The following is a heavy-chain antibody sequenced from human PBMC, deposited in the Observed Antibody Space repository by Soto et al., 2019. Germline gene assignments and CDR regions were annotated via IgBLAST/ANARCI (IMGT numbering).Heavy chain of an antibody. CDR1: GGSINSGGYS. J-gene: IGHJ4*02. Sequence: SETLSLTCTVSGGSINSGGYSWTWIRQPPGKGLEWIGYIYYSGSTNYNPSLKSRVTISVDTSKNQFSLKLSSVTAADTAVYYCARSPPGDTAMVFDYWGQGTLVTVSS. V-gene: IGHV4-61*08. D-gene: IGHD5-18*01. CDR3: ARSPPGDTAMVFDY. CDR2: IYYSGST.